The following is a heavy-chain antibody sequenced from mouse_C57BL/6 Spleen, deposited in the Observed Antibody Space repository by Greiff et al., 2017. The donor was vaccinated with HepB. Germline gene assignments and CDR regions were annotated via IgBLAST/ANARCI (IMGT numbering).Heavy chain of an antibody. CDR3: ASWIEAYYAMDY. Sequence: VQLQQSGAELAKPGASVKLSCKASGYTFTSYWMHWVKQRPGQGLEWIGYINPSSGYTKYNQKFKDKATLTADKYSSTAYMQLSSLTYEDSAVYYCASWIEAYYAMDYWGQGTSVTVSS. CDR1: GYTFTSYW. J-gene: IGHJ4*01. CDR2: INPSSGYT. V-gene: IGHV1-7*01.